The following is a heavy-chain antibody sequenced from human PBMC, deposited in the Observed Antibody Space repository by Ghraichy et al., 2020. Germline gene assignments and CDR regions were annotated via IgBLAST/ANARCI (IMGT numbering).Heavy chain of an antibody. Sequence: YAVSGGSISSGGYSWNWIRQPPGKGLEWIGYISHSGSTYSKPSLKSRVTISVDRSKNQFSLNLNSVTAADTAVYYCARAAWVTAAGRGFDPWGQGTLVTVSS. CDR1: GGSISSGGYS. J-gene: IGHJ5*02. V-gene: IGHV4-30-2*01. D-gene: IGHD2-2*01. CDR3: ARAAWVTAAGRGFDP. CDR2: ISHSGST.